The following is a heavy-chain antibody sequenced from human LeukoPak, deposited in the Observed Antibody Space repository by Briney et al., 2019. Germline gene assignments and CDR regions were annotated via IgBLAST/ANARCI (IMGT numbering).Heavy chain of an antibody. D-gene: IGHD5-18*01. CDR3: ARAHRGSGYSYGYFDY. CDR1: GFTVSSNS. CDR2: IYSGGST. J-gene: IGHJ4*02. V-gene: IGHV3-53*04. Sequence: PGGSLRLSCAASGFTVSSNSISWVRQAPGKGLGWVSVIYSGGSTYYADSVKGRFTISRHNSKNTLYLQMNSLRAEDTAVYYCARAHRGSGYSYGYFDYWGQGTLVTVSS.